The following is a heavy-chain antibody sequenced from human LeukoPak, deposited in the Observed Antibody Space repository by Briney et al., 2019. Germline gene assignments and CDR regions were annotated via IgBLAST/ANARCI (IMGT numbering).Heavy chain of an antibody. Sequence: SVKVSCKASGYTFTSYGISWVRQAPGQGLEWMGRAIPILGTALYAQKFQGRVTITADKSTTTSYMELSSLRSEDTAVYYCARPLMGGGNSPFDSWGQGTLVTVSS. D-gene: IGHD4-23*01. CDR3: ARPLMGGGNSPFDS. V-gene: IGHV1-69*04. CDR1: GYTFTSYG. CDR2: AIPILGTA. J-gene: IGHJ4*02.